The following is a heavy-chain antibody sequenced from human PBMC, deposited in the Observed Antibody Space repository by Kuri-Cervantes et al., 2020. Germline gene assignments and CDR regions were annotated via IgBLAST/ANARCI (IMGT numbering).Heavy chain of an antibody. V-gene: IGHV4-34*01. CDR1: GGSFSDYF. CDR2: INHSGST. Sequence: SQTLSLTCAVYGGSFSDYFWSWIRQPPGKGLEWIGEINHSGSTHYNPSLKSRVTISVDTSKKQFSLILTSVTAADTAVYYCATVGGGDFSYYYYMDVWGKGTTVTVSS. CDR3: ATVGGGDFSYYYYMDV. J-gene: IGHJ6*03. D-gene: IGHD4-17*01.